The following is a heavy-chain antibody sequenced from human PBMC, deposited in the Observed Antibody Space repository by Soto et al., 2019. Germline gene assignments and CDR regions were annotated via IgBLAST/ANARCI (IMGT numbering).Heavy chain of an antibody. Sequence: GASVKVSCKASGYTFTSYGISWVRQAPGQGLERMGWMNPNSGNTGYAQKFQGRVTMTRNTSISTAYMELSSLRSEDTAVYYCARGRCSSTSCYPYYYMDVWGKGTTVTVSS. CDR2: MNPNSGNT. CDR1: GYTFTSYG. D-gene: IGHD2-2*01. V-gene: IGHV1-8*02. J-gene: IGHJ6*03. CDR3: ARGRCSSTSCYPYYYMDV.